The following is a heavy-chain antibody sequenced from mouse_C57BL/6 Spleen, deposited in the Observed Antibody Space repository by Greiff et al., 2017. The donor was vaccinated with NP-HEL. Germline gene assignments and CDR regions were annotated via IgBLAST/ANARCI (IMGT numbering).Heavy chain of an antibody. J-gene: IGHJ3*01. CDR3: ARHEVPYSNRAWFAY. D-gene: IGHD2-5*01. V-gene: IGHV1-62-2*01. CDR2: FYPGSGSI. CDR1: GYTFTEYT. Sequence: QVHVKQSGAELVKPGASVKLSCKASGYTFTEYTIHWVKQRSGQGLEWIGWFYPGSGSIKYNEKFKDKATLTADKSSSTVYMELSRLTSEDSAVYFWARHEVPYSNRAWFAYWGQGTLVTVSA.